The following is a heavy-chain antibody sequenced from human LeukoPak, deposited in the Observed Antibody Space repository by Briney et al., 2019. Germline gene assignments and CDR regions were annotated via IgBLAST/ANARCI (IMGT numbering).Heavy chain of an antibody. CDR1: GFXFSSYS. V-gene: IGHV3-21*01. D-gene: IGHD2-2*01. CDR3: ASRYCTSTNCYAFDI. CDR2: ISSDSNYI. J-gene: IGHJ3*02. Sequence: GGSLRLSCAASGFXFSSYSMNWVREAPGKGLEWVSSISSDSNYIFYADSVQGRFTISRDNAENSLFLQMNSLRAEDTAVYYCASRYCTSTNCYAFDIWGQGIMVTVSS.